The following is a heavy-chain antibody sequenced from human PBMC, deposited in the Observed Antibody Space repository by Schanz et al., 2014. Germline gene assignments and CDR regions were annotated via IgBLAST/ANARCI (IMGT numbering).Heavy chain of an antibody. CDR2: ISSGGGST. Sequence: VQLVESGGGVVQPGRSLRLSCVASGFTFSSYDVFWVRQAPGKGLEWVSSISSGGGSTYYADSVKGRFTISRDNSKNTLFLQMNSLRVEDSAIYYCAKDISDTSGKDDYWGQGTLVTVSS. J-gene: IGHJ4*02. D-gene: IGHD3-22*01. CDR3: AKDISDTSGKDDY. CDR1: GFTFSSYD. V-gene: IGHV3-23*04.